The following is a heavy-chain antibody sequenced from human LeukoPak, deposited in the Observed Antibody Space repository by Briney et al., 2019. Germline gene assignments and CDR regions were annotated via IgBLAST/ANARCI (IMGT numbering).Heavy chain of an antibody. CDR2: INHSGST. CDR3: ARSPEEMATMNKLDY. J-gene: IGHJ4*02. Sequence: GSLRLSCAASGFTFSSYSMNWVRQPPGKGLEWIGEINHSGSTNYNPSLKSRVTISVDTSKNQFSLKLSSVTAADTAVYYCARSPEEMATMNKLDYWGQGTLVTVSS. V-gene: IGHV4-34*01. CDR1: GFTFSSYS. D-gene: IGHD5-12*01.